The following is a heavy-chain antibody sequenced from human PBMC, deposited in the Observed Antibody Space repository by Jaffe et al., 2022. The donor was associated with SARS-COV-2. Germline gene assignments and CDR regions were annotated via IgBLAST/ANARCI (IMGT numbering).Heavy chain of an antibody. Sequence: QLHLQETGPGLVKPSETLSLTCTVSGGSIRSSNYYWGWIRQSPGKGLECIGSFYYSGSTDYNPSLRSRVTISVDTSKNQFTLKLRSVTAADTAIYYCARHSPYYGDYDVDYWGQGTLVTVSS. D-gene: IGHD4-17*01. CDR1: GGSIRSSNYY. J-gene: IGHJ4*02. CDR3: ARHSPYYGDYDVDY. CDR2: FYYSGST. V-gene: IGHV4-39*01.